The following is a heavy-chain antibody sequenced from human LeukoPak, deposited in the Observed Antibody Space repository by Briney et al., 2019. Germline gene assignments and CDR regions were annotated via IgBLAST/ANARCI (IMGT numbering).Heavy chain of an antibody. J-gene: IGHJ4*02. CDR2: TYYNGRA. CDR1: GGSITSSY. V-gene: IGHV4-59*01. Sequence: SETLSLTCTVSGGSITSSYWTWIRQPPGKGLEWIAYTYYNGRANYNPSFKSRVTISVDTSKNQFSLKLSSVTAADTAVYYCVRAKGDYWGPGTLVTVSS. CDR3: VRAKGDY.